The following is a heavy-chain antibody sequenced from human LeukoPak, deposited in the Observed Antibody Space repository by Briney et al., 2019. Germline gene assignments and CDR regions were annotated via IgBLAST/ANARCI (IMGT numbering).Heavy chain of an antibody. Sequence: ASVKVSCKASGYTFTGYYMHWVRQVPGQGLEWMGWINPNSGGTNYAQKFQGRVTMTRDTSISTAYMELSRLRSDDTAVYYCARYCSSTSCYVRNTFDYWGQGTLVTVSS. D-gene: IGHD2-2*01. CDR1: GYTFTGYY. CDR3: ARYCSSTSCYVRNTFDY. CDR2: INPNSGGT. V-gene: IGHV1-2*02. J-gene: IGHJ4*02.